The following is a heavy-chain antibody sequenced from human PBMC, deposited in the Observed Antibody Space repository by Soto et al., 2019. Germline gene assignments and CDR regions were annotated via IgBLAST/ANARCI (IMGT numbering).Heavy chain of an antibody. J-gene: IGHJ4*02. CDR1: GASIAGSSY. Sequence: SETLSLTCSVSGASIAGSSYWSWIRQPAGKGLEWIGRFSLSGTTNYSPSLRSRVTMSADVSKNQFSLRLTSVTAADTALYYCARGMTPPGAPAWYYFDSWGQGTLVTVSS. V-gene: IGHV4-4*07. D-gene: IGHD2-8*02. CDR3: ARGMTPPGAPAWYYFDS. CDR2: FSLSGTT.